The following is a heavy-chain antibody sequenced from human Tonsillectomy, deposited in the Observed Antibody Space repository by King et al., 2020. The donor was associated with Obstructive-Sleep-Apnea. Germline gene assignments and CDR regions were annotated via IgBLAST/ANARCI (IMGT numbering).Heavy chain of an antibody. CDR3: ARQDYYGSGSFGFYFDN. J-gene: IGHJ4*02. D-gene: IGHD3-10*01. CDR2: IDPSDSYT. Sequence: VQLVESGSEVKKPGESLRISCKGSGYSFTSYWISWVRQMPGKGLEWMGRIDPSDSYTSYSPSFKGHVTISTDKSISTAYLQWSSLKASDTAVYYFARQDYYGSGSFGFYFDNWGQGTLVTVSS. CDR1: GYSFTSYW. V-gene: IGHV5-10-1*03.